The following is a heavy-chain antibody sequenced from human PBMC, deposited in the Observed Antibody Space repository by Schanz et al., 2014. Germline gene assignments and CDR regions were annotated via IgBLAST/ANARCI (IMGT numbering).Heavy chain of an antibody. Sequence: EVQLVESGGGLVKPGGSLRLSCEASRFTFSSYSFNWVRQAPGKGLEWVSSITASGDYMHYADSVKGRFTISRDSAKNSLYLQMNSLRDEDTAVYYCARDDRYAFDYWGRGTLVTVSS. CDR2: ITASGDYM. CDR3: ARDDRYAFDY. CDR1: RFTFSSYS. D-gene: IGHD3-22*01. J-gene: IGHJ4*02. V-gene: IGHV3-21*01.